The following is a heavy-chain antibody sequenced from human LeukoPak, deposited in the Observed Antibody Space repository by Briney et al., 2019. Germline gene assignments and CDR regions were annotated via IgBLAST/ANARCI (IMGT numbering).Heavy chain of an antibody. J-gene: IGHJ6*03. CDR2: INHSGST. D-gene: IGHD3-3*01. CDR3: ARVGYDFWSGYRLHYYYYYMDV. V-gene: IGHV4-34*01. CDR1: GGSFSGYY. Sequence: SETLSLTCAVYGGSFSGYYWSWIRQPPGKGLEWIGEINHSGSTNYNPSLKSRVTISVDTSKNQFSLKLSSLTAADTAVYYCARVGYDFWSGYRLHYYYYYMDVWGKGTTVTVSS.